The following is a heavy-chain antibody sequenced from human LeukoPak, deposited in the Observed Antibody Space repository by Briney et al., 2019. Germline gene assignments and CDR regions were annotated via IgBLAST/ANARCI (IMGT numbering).Heavy chain of an antibody. Sequence: PGGSLRLSCAASGFTFSSYAMRWVRQAPGKGLEWVSAISGSGGSTYYADSVKGRFTISRDNSKNTLYLQMNSLRAEDTAVYYCAKAVGYSGSYYRDWGQGTLVTVSS. D-gene: IGHD1-26*01. CDR2: ISGSGGST. CDR1: GFTFSSYA. V-gene: IGHV3-23*01. CDR3: AKAVGYSGSYYRD. J-gene: IGHJ4*02.